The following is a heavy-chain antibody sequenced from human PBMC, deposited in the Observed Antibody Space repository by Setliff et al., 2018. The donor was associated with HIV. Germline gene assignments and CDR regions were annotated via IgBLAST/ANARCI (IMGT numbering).Heavy chain of an antibody. J-gene: IGHJ6*03. CDR1: GFTFSSYS. V-gene: IGHV3-23*01. CDR3: ARGPTTVTNYYYYYMDV. D-gene: IGHD4-17*01. Sequence: GGSLRLSCAASGFTFSSYSMNWVRQAPGKGLEWVSAISSGGEIMFYADSVKGRFTISRDNSKNTLFLQMNSLRPEDTAVYYCARGPTTVTNYYYYYMDVWGKGTTVTVSS. CDR2: ISSGGEIM.